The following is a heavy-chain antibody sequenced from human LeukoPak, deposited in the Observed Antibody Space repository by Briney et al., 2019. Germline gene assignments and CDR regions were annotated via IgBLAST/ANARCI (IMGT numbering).Heavy chain of an antibody. CDR3: AKDLYSSSWYRFDY. Sequence: GGSLRLSCAASGFTFSTYGMHWVRQAPGKGLKWVAVISYDGSNEYYADSVKGRFTISRDNSKNTLYLQMNSLRAEDTAVYYCAKDLYSSSWYRFDYWGQGTLVTVSS. CDR1: GFTFSTYG. D-gene: IGHD6-13*01. V-gene: IGHV3-30*18. CDR2: ISYDGSNE. J-gene: IGHJ4*02.